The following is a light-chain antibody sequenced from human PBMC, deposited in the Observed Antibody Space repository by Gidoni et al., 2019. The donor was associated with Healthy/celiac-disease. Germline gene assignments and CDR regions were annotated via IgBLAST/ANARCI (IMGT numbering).Light chain of an antibody. CDR1: QSLLHSNGYEY. CDR3: MQYLHSPWT. Sequence: IVMAQSRVSLPVTPGEPASISCRSSQSLLHSNGYEYLDWYLQKPGQSPQLRIYLGSILASGVPYRFSGSGSGTDFTLKISRVEAEDVGVYYCMQYLHSPWTFGQGTKVEIK. CDR2: LGS. J-gene: IGKJ1*01. V-gene: IGKV2-28*01.